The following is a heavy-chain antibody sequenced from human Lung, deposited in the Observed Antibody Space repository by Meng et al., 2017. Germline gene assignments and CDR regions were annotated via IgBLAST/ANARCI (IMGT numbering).Heavy chain of an antibody. D-gene: IGHD3-10*01. V-gene: IGHV4-59*01. CDR2: ISYSGNT. CDR1: GGSISSYY. J-gene: IGHJ4*02. CDR3: ARVRGVKTDY. Sequence: QVQLPEAGPGLVRPSETLSLTCTVSGGSISSYYWSWIRQPPGKGLEWIGYISYSGNTNYNPSLKSRVTISVDTSKNQFSLKLSSVTATDTAVYYCARVRGVKTDYWGQGTLVNVSS.